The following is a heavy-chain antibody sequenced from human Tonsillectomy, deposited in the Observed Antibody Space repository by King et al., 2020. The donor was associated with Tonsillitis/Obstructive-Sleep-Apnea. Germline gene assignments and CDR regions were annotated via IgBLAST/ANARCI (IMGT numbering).Heavy chain of an antibody. Sequence: QLVQSGGGLVKPGGSLRLSCAASGFTFSNAWMSWVRQAPGKGLEWVGRIKSKTDGGTTDYAAPVKGRFTISRDDSKNTLYLQMNSLKTEDTAVYYCTTDYGDYEGGSYYYYDMDVWGKGTTVTVSS. J-gene: IGHJ6*03. D-gene: IGHD4-17*01. CDR2: IKSKTDGGTT. V-gene: IGHV3-15*01. CDR1: GFTFSNAW. CDR3: TTDYGDYEGGSYYYYDMDV.